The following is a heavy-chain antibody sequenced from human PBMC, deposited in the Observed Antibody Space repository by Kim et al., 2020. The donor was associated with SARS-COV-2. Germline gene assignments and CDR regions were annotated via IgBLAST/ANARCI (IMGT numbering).Heavy chain of an antibody. J-gene: IGHJ4*02. Sequence: GGSLRLSCAASGFTFSSYSMNWVRQAPGKGLEWVSSISSSSSYIYYADSVKGRFTISRDNAKNSLYLQMNSLRAEDTAVYYCARVVRGYSGYEDSDYWGQGTLVTVSS. CDR2: ISSSSSYI. CDR1: GFTFSSYS. D-gene: IGHD5-12*01. V-gene: IGHV3-21*01. CDR3: ARVVRGYSGYEDSDY.